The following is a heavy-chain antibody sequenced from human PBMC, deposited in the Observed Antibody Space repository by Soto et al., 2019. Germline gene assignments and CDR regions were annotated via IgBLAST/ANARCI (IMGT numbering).Heavy chain of an antibody. D-gene: IGHD5-18*01. V-gene: IGHV4-31*02. Sequence: SETLSLTCTVSGGSISRDAYYWTWIRRQPGKGLEWIGHIYYSGGTSYNPSLKSRVIISIDTSNNQFSLRLNSLSAADTAVYYFAVDTTFGGSNWLVPWGQGTLVTVSS. CDR3: AVDTTFGGSNWLVP. CDR1: GGSISRDAYY. CDR2: IYYSGGT. J-gene: IGHJ5*02.